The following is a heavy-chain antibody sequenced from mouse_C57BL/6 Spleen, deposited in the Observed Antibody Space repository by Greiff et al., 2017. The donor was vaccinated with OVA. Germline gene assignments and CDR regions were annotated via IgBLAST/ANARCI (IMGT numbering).Heavy chain of an antibody. Sequence: QVQLQQSGAELVRPGASVTLSCKASGYTFTDYEMHWVKQTPVHGLEWIGAIDPETGGTAYNQKFKGKAILTADKSSSTAYMELRSLTSEDSAVYYCTREGKLGQAMDYWGQGTSVTVSS. J-gene: IGHJ4*01. V-gene: IGHV1-15*01. CDR2: IDPETGGT. CDR1: GYTFTDYE. CDR3: TREGKLGQAMDY. D-gene: IGHD4-1*01.